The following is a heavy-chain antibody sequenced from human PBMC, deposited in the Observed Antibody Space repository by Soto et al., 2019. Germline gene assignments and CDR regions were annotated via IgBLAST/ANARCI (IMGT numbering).Heavy chain of an antibody. CDR1: GYLLTDYS. CDR3: VREMIPVARPGWLDP. V-gene: IGHV1-3*01. D-gene: IGHD2-15*01. CDR2: ISAGSGNT. Sequence: QVQLVQSGAEVKRPGASVKVSCKASGYLLTDYSLHWVRQAPGQRLEWMGWISAGSGNTGYSQKFQGRVSITRDTSARTVYMELSSVRSEDTATDCGVREMIPVARPGWLDPWGQGVLVTVAS. J-gene: IGHJ5*02.